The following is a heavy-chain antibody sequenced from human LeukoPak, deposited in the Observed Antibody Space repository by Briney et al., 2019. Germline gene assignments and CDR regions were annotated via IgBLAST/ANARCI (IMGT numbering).Heavy chain of an antibody. CDR2: ISSSGSTI. V-gene: IGHV3-48*03. D-gene: IGHD3-22*01. J-gene: IGHJ4*02. CDR1: GFTFSSYE. Sequence: GGSLRLSCAASGFTFSSYEMNWVRQAPGKGLEWVSYISSSGSTIYYADSVMGRFTISRDNAKNSLYLQMNSLRAEDTAVYYCALGVVVISGYYFDYWGQGTLVTVSS. CDR3: ALGVVVISGYYFDY.